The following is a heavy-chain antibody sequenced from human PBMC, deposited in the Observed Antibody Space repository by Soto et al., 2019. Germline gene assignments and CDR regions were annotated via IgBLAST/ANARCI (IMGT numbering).Heavy chain of an antibody. CDR1: GYTFTSYG. J-gene: IGHJ4*02. CDR3: ARDLGQQLFDY. D-gene: IGHD6-13*01. Sequence: QVQLVQSGAEVKKPGASVKVSCKASGYTFTSYGISWVRQAPGQVLEWMGWISAYNGNTKYAQKLQGRVTMTTDTPTSTGYMELRRRRSDDTAVYYCARDLGQQLFDYWGQGTLVTVSS. CDR2: ISAYNGNT. V-gene: IGHV1-18*01.